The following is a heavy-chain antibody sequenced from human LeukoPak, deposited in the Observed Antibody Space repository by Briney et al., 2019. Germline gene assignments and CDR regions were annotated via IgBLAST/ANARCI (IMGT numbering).Heavy chain of an antibody. J-gene: IGHJ4*02. D-gene: IGHD2-2*01. CDR3: ARHPPLVPAAPPSYFDY. CDR2: IYYSGST. CDR1: GGSISSSSYY. Sequence: PSETLSLTCTVSGGSISSSSYYWGWIRQPPGKGLEWIGSIYYSGSTYYNPSLKSRVTISVDTSKNQFSLKLSSVTAADTAMYYCARHPPLVPAAPPSYFDYWGQGTLVTVSS. V-gene: IGHV4-39*01.